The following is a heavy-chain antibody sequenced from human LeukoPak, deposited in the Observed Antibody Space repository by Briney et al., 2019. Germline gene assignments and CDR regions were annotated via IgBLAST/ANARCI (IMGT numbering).Heavy chain of an antibody. CDR1: GYTFTGYY. CDR3: ARSDYYGSGGYYYYGMDV. CDR2: INPNGGGT. Sequence: ASVKVSCKASGYTFTGYYMHWVRQAPGQGLEWMGWINPNGGGTNYAQKFQGRVTMTRDTSISTAYMELSRLRSDDTAVYYCARSDYYGSGGYYYYGMDVWGQGTTVTVSS. J-gene: IGHJ6*02. D-gene: IGHD3-10*01. V-gene: IGHV1-2*02.